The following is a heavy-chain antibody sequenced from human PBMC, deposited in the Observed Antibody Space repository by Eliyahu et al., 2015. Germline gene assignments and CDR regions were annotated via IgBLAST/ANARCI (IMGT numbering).Heavy chain of an antibody. CDR2: IRTDGSNQ. D-gene: IGHD1-26*01. CDR3: ARDGSNYCPDY. CDR1: GFTFSRSG. V-gene: IGHV3-33*01. J-gene: IGHJ4*02. Sequence: QVQLVESGGGAVQPGSSLXLSCAASGFTFSRSGMHWVRQAPGTGLEWVGHIRTDGSNQRYADSVKGRFTISRDNSKNTLYLQMTTLRADDTAVYYCARDGSNYCPDYWGQGTLVTVSS.